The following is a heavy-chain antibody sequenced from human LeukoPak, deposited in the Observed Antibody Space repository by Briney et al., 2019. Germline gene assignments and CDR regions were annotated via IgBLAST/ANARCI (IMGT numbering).Heavy chain of an antibody. J-gene: IGHJ4*02. CDR3: ARVSVGRYYFDN. Sequence: GGSLRLSCAASGFTFSSYWMHWVRQAPGKGLVWVSRINPVGSTTSYADSVKGRFTISRDSAKNTLYLQMNSLRAEDTAVYYCARVSVGRYYFDNWGQGTPVTVS. CDR1: GFTFSSYW. CDR2: INPVGSTT. V-gene: IGHV3-74*01. D-gene: IGHD3-3*02.